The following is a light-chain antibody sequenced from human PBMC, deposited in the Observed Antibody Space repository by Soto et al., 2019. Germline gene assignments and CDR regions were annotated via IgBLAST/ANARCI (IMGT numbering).Light chain of an antibody. Sequence: EIVLTQSPGTLSLSPGERATLSCRASQSVSSSFLAWYQQKPGQAPRLFIYGASSRATGIPDRFSGSGSGTDFTLTISRLEPEDFAVYYCQQYDRSPWTFGQGTKVEIK. CDR2: GAS. CDR1: QSVSSSF. J-gene: IGKJ1*01. V-gene: IGKV3-20*01. CDR3: QQYDRSPWT.